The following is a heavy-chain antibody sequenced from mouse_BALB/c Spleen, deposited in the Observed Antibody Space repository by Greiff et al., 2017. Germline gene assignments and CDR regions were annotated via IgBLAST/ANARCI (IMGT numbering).Heavy chain of an antibody. D-gene: IGHD2-1*01. V-gene: IGHV14-3*02. J-gene: IGHJ4*01. CDR3: ARGYYGNYGAMDY. CDR2: IDPANGNT. Sequence: VQLQQSGAELVKPGASVKLSCTASGFNIKDTYMHWVKQRPEQGLEWIGRIDPANGNTKYDPKFQGKATITADTSSNTAYLQLSSPTSEDTAVYYCARGYYGNYGAMDYWGQGTSVTVSS. CDR1: GFNIKDTY.